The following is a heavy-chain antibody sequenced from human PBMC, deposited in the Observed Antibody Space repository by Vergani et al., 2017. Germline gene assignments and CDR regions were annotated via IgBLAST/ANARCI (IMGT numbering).Heavy chain of an antibody. CDR2: INPSGGST. CDR3: ARDLGVGSYYGSRYYYYYYGMDV. J-gene: IGHJ6*02. Sequence: QVQLVQSGAEVKKPGASVKVSCKASGYTFTSYYMHWVRQAPGQGLEWMGIINPSGGSTSYAQKFQGRVTMTRDTSTSTVYMELSSLRSEDTAVYYCARDLGVGSYYGSRYYYYYYGMDVWGQGTTVTVSS. V-gene: IGHV1-46*03. D-gene: IGHD1-26*01. CDR1: GYTFTSYY.